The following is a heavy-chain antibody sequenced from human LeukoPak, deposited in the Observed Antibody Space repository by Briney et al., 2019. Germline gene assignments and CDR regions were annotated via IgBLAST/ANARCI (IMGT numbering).Heavy chain of an antibody. Sequence: SETLSLTCTVSGGSISSSSYYWGWIRQPPGKGLEWIGSIYYSGSTYYNPSLKSRVTISVDTSKNQFSLKLSSVTAADTAVYYCASGDSSSWYTPLVSWGQGTLVTVSS. CDR1: GGSISSSSYY. D-gene: IGHD6-13*01. J-gene: IGHJ5*02. CDR3: ASGDSSSWYTPLVS. CDR2: IYYSGST. V-gene: IGHV4-39*01.